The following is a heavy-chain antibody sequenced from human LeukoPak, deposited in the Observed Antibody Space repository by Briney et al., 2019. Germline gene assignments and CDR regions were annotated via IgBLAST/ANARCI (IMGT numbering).Heavy chain of an antibody. D-gene: IGHD3-22*01. J-gene: IGHJ3*02. CDR1: GGSISSSSHY. CDR2: IHNGGST. Sequence: SETLSLTCTVSGGSISSSSHYWGWIRQPPGNGLEWIGNIHNGGSTYYNPSLEGRVTMSVDTSKNQVSLRLTSVTAADTAVYYCARGRGPYYDSSGYYRDAFDIWGQGTMVTVSS. V-gene: IGHV4-39*01. CDR3: ARGRGPYYDSSGYYRDAFDI.